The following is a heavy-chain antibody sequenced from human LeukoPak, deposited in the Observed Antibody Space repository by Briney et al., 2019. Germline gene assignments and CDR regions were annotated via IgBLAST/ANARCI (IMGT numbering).Heavy chain of an antibody. V-gene: IGHV1-69*05. J-gene: IGHJ4*02. Sequence: ASVKVPCKASGYTLSSYGISWVRQAPGHGLEWFAVIIPIFGTANYAQKFQGRVTITTDESTSTAYMELSSLRSEDTAVYYCARDNGIAAARYYFDYWGQGTLVTVSS. CDR1: GYTLSSYG. D-gene: IGHD6-13*01. CDR2: IIPIFGTA. CDR3: ARDNGIAAARYYFDY.